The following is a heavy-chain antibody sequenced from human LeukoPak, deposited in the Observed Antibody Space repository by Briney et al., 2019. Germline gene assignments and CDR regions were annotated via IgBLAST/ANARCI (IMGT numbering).Heavy chain of an antibody. CDR2: ISYDGSNK. V-gene: IGHV3-30-3*01. D-gene: IGHD3-16*01. CDR1: GFTFSSYA. Sequence: GGSLRLSCAASGFTFSSYAMHWVRQAPGKGLEWVAVISYDGSNKYYADSVKGRFTISRDNAKNSLYLQMNSLRAEDTALYYCAKDEGGNWFDPWGQGTLVTVSS. CDR3: AKDEGGNWFDP. J-gene: IGHJ5*02.